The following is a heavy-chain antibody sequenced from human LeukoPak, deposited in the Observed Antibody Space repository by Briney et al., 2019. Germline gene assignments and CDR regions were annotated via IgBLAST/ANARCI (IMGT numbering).Heavy chain of an antibody. CDR1: GFIFSSYW. CDR3: AYGGYYFNY. Sequence: GGSLRLSCAASGFIFSSYWMSWVRQAPGKGLEWVGNIKQDGSEKYYVDSVKGRFTISRDNAKNSLYLQMNGLRAEDTAVYYCAYGGYYFNYWGQGTLVTVSS. CDR2: IKQDGSEK. V-gene: IGHV3-7*02. J-gene: IGHJ4*02. D-gene: IGHD3-16*01.